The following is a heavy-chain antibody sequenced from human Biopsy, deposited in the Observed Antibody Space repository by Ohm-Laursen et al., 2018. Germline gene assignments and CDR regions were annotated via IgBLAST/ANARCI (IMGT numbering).Heavy chain of an antibody. Sequence: TQTLTLTCSFSGFSLSARGMCVSWILQAPGKALEWLARVDWDDYKDYSASLQTKLSISKDTSNDQVVLTVNNVDPADTATYYRARTPILIVSAGLVYRHRRHLQGMDVWGQGIAVTVS. D-gene: IGHD6-13*01. J-gene: IGHJ6*02. CDR2: VDWDDYK. V-gene: IGHV2-70*11. CDR1: GFSLSARGMC. CDR3: ARTPILIVSAGLVYRHRRHLQGMDV.